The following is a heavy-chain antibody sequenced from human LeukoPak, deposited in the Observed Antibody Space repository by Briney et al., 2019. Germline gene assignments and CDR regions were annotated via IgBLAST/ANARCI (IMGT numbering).Heavy chain of an antibody. CDR2: ISTSRTT. CDR3: AKRGAAGSYYFDY. CDR1: GFTVSSNY. D-gene: IGHD4/OR15-4a*01. V-gene: IGHV3-53*01. J-gene: IGHJ4*02. Sequence: GGSLRLSCAASGFTVSSNYMSWVRQAPGKGLEWVSSISTSRTTYYADSVKGRFTISRDNSKNTLYLQMNSLRAEDTAVYFCAKRGAAGSYYFDYWGQGTLVTVSS.